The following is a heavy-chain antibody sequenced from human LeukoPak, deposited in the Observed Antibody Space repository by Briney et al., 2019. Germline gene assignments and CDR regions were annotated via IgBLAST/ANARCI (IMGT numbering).Heavy chain of an antibody. CDR2: TSAYNGNT. CDR1: GYTFTNYG. D-gene: IGHD5-18*01. CDR3: ARDDGYSYVHDFDY. J-gene: IGHJ4*02. V-gene: IGHV1-18*01. Sequence: ASVMLSCKASGYTFTNYGITWVRQAPGQGLEWMGWTSAYNGNTNYAQKLQGRGTMTTDTSTSTAYMELRSLRSDDTAVYYCARDDGYSYVHDFDYWGQGTLVTVSS.